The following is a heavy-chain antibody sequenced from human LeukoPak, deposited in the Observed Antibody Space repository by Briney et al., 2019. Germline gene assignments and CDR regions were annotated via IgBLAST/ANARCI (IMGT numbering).Heavy chain of an antibody. V-gene: IGHV3-30*18. CDR1: GFTFSSYG. D-gene: IGHD2-2*01. CDR3: AKDPGGIVVVPAAMAY. Sequence: PGGSLRLSCAASGFTFSSYGMHWVRQAPGKGLEWVAVISYDGSNKYYADSVKGRFTLSRDNSKNTLYLQMNSLRAEDTAVYYCAKDPGGIVVVPAAMAYWGQGTLVTVSS. J-gene: IGHJ4*02. CDR2: ISYDGSNK.